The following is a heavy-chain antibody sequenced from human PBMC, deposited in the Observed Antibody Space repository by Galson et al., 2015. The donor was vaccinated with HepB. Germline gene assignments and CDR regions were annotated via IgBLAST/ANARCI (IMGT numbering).Heavy chain of an antibody. CDR1: GFTFTNSD. Sequence: SVKVSCKASGFTFTNSDIQWVRQARGQRLEWIGWIIIGSGRTKYAQEFQERLSITRDMSTSTAYMELSSLRSEDTAVYYCAKGGGWLPRFDYWGQGTLVTVSS. CDR3: AKGGGWLPRFDY. CDR2: IIIGSGRT. V-gene: IGHV1-58*02. J-gene: IGHJ4*02. D-gene: IGHD3-16*01.